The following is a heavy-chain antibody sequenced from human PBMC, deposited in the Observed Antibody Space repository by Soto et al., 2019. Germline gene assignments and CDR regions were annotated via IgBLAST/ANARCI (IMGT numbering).Heavy chain of an antibody. CDR2: IYYSRST. V-gene: IGHV4-61*01. CDR3: AREFPYYVSSDSYVDY. CDR1: GGSVSSGSYY. D-gene: IGHD3-16*01. Sequence: SETLSLTCTVSGGSVSSGSYYWSWIRQPPGKGLEWIGYIYYSRSTNYNPSLKSRITVTPDTSNNQFSLHLNSVTPEDTAVYYCAREFPYYVSSDSYVDYWGQGALVTVSS. J-gene: IGHJ4*02.